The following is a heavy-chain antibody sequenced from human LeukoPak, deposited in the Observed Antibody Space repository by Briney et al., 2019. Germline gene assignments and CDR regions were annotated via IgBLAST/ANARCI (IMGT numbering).Heavy chain of an antibody. J-gene: IGHJ4*02. Sequence: GGSLRLSCAASGFTFSDYTMNWVRQAPGKGLEWVSSITSGSNYIYYADSVKGRFTISRDNAKKSLYLQLNSLRVEDTAVYYCARWGLGPSFDYWGQGTRVTVSS. D-gene: IGHD1-26*01. V-gene: IGHV3-21*01. CDR1: GFTFSDYT. CDR3: ARWGLGPSFDY. CDR2: ITSGSNYI.